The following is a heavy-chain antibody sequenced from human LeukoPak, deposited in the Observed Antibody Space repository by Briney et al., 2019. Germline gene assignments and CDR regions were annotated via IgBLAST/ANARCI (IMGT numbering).Heavy chain of an antibody. J-gene: IGHJ6*02. CDR2: MNPNSGNT. Sequence: ASVKVSCKASGYTFTSYDINWVRQATGQGLEWMGWMNPNSGNTGYAQKFQGRVTMTRNTSISTAYMELSSLRSEDTAVYYCARGRMQVAGHGMDVRGQGTTVTVSS. CDR3: ARGRMQVAGHGMDV. CDR1: GYTFTSYD. V-gene: IGHV1-8*01. D-gene: IGHD6-19*01.